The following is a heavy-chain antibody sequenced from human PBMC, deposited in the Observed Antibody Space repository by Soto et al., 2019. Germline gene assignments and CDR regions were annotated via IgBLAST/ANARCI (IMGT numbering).Heavy chain of an antibody. CDR1: GYTFTGYY. Sequence: ASVKVSCKASGYTFTGYYTHWVRQAPGQGLEWMGWINPNSGGTNYAQKFQGWVTMTRDTSISTAYMELSRLRSDDTAVYYCARGSASAVAGTSYYYYYGMDVWGQGTTVTVSS. D-gene: IGHD6-19*01. V-gene: IGHV1-2*04. J-gene: IGHJ6*02. CDR2: INPNSGGT. CDR3: ARGSASAVAGTSYYYYYGMDV.